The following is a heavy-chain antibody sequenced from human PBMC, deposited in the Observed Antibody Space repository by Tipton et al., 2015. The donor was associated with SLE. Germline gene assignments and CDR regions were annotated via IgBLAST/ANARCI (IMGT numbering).Heavy chain of an antibody. Sequence: LRLSCTVSGGFISTYFWSWIRQSPGKGLEWIGNVYSSGSTNYNPSLKSRVTILFDTSKNQLSLSLTSVSATDTAMYYCARVGSGFDYDLWGPGTLVTVSS. CDR2: VYSSGST. CDR1: GGFISTYF. V-gene: IGHV4-59*08. CDR3: ARVGSGFDYDL. D-gene: IGHD5-12*01. J-gene: IGHJ5*02.